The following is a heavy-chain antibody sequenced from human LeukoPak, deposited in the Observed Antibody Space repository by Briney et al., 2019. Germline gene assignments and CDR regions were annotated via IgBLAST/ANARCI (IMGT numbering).Heavy chain of an antibody. CDR2: IYPGDSDT. J-gene: IGHJ6*02. CDR1: GYNFTSYW. D-gene: IGHD3-10*01. V-gene: IGHV5-51*01. CDR3: ASPTMVRDNYYGMDV. Sequence: GESLKISCKGSGYNFTSYWIGWVRQMPGKGLEWMGIIYPGDSDTRYSPSFQGQVTISADKSISTAYLQWSSLKASDTAMYYCASPTMVRDNYYGMDVWGQGTTVTVSS.